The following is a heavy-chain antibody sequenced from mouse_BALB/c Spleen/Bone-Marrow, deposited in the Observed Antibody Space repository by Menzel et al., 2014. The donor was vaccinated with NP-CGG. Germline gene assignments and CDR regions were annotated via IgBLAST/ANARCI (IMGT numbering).Heavy chain of an antibody. CDR1: GFDLSGYW. Sequence: EVKLMESGGGLVQPGGSLKLSCAVSGFDLSGYWMSWVRQAPGRGLEWIGEINPESSTINYTPSLKDKFSISRDNAKNTLYLQMSKVRSEDTALYYCARHYYYGYVDYWGQGTSVTVSS. J-gene: IGHJ4*01. D-gene: IGHD1-2*01. CDR3: ARHYYYGYVDY. V-gene: IGHV4-1*02. CDR2: INPESSTI.